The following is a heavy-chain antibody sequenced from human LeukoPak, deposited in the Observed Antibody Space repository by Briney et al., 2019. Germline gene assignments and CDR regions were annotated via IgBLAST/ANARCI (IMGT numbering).Heavy chain of an antibody. D-gene: IGHD1-1*01. CDR1: GFIFSNFW. J-gene: IGHJ4*02. V-gene: IGHV3-74*01. CDR2: INPDGTAA. CDR3: AKGSNFAFDN. Sequence: GGSLRLSCAASGFIFSNFWMHWVRQVPGMGLVWVSQINPDGTAALYADSVKGRFTISRDNAKSTLYLEMNTLRADDTAVYYCAKGSNFAFDNWGQGILVTVSS.